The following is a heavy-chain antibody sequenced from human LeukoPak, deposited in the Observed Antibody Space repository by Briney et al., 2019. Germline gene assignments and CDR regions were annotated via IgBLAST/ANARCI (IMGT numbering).Heavy chain of an antibody. J-gene: IGHJ4*02. CDR2: ISGGGGST. V-gene: IGHV3-23*01. D-gene: IGHD2-2*01. Sequence: GGSLRLSCAASGFTFSSYAMSWVRQAPGKGLEWVSAISGGGGSTYYADSVKGRFTISRDNSKNTLYLQMNSLRAEDTAVYYCAKGGYCSSTSCYPVQTPTDYWGQGTLVTVSS. CDR3: AKGGYCSSTSCYPVQTPTDY. CDR1: GFTFSSYA.